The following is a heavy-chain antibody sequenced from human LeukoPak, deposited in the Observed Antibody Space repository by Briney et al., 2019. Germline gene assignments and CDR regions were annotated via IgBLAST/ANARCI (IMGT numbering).Heavy chain of an antibody. Sequence: SEALSLTCTVSGGSISSYYWSWIRQPPGKGLEWIGYIYYSGSTNYNPSLKSRVTISVDTSKNQFSLKLSSVTAADTAVYYCARAVRRWELVDYWGQGTLVTVSS. V-gene: IGHV4-59*12. CDR1: GGSISSYY. CDR2: IYYSGST. D-gene: IGHD1-26*01. CDR3: ARAVRRWELVDY. J-gene: IGHJ4*02.